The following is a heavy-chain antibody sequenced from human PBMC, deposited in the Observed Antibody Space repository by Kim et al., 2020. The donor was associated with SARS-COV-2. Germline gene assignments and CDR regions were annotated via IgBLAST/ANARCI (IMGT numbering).Heavy chain of an antibody. J-gene: IGHJ5*02. CDR1: GYTFTSYW. CDR3: ARSVAMTGIRFYP. Sequence: GESLKISCKGSGYTFTSYWIGWVRQMPGKGPEWVGIIYPGDSDTRYSPSFQGHVTISADKSISTAYLQWSSLKASDTAIYYCARSVAMTGIRFYPWGQGTLVTVSS. CDR2: IYPGDSDT. V-gene: IGHV5-51*01. D-gene: IGHD2-21*02.